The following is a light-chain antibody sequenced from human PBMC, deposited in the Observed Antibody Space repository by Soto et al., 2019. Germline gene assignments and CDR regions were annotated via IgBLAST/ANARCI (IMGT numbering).Light chain of an antibody. V-gene: IGLV2-14*01. Sequence: QSALTQPASVSGSPGQSITISCTGTSSDVGGYNYVCWYQQHPGKAPKLVISDVSHRPSGVSDRFSGSKSGNTASLSISGLQAEDEADYYCSSYTSTSSYVFGPGTKLTVL. J-gene: IGLJ1*01. CDR2: DVS. CDR3: SSYTSTSSYV. CDR1: SSDVGGYNY.